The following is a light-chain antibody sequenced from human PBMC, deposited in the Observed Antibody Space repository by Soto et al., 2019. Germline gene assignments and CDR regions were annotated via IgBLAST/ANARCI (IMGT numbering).Light chain of an antibody. Sequence: QSVLTQPPSASGTSGQRVTISCSGSSSNLGSNHVYWYQQLTGTAPKLLIYRNNQRPSGVPDRFSGSKSGTSASLAISGLRSEDEADYYCAAWDDSLSGHWVFGGGTKLTVL. CDR3: AAWDDSLSGHWV. CDR2: RNN. CDR1: SSNLGSNH. V-gene: IGLV1-47*01. J-gene: IGLJ3*02.